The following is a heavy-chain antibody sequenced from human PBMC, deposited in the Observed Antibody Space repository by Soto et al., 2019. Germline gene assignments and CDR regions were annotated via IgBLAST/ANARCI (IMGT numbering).Heavy chain of an antibody. J-gene: IGHJ6*02. CDR3: ARHVPAAGYYYGMDV. Sequence: QVQLVQSGAEVKKPGSSVKVSCKASGGTFSSYAISWVRQAPGQGLEWMGGIIPIFGTADYAQKFQGRVTIPAASSTSTAYMELSTLRSEATAVYYCARHVPAAGYYYGMDVWGQGTTVTVSS. D-gene: IGHD2-2*01. CDR2: IIPIFGTA. CDR1: GGTFSSYA. V-gene: IGHV1-69*12.